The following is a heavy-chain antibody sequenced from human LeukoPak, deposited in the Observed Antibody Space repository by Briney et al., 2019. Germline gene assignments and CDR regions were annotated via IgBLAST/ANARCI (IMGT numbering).Heavy chain of an antibody. J-gene: IGHJ4*02. CDR1: GGPFSGYF. D-gene: IGHD3-10*01. CDR3: ARRYYYNLGSFPFDF. V-gene: IGHV4-34*01. Sequence: SETLSLTCAVSGGPFSGYFRSWIRQSSGKGLEWIGEIHNSGTTNYNPSPNSRVTISEDTSKNQFYLNLSSVTAADTAVYYCARRYYYNLGSFPFDFWGQGTLVTVSS. CDR2: IHNSGTT.